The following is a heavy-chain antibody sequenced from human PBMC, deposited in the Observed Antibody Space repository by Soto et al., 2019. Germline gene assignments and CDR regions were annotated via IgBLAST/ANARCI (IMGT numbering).Heavy chain of an antibody. Sequence: ASVKVSCKASGYTFTSYGISWVRQAPGQGLEWMGWISAYNGNTNYAQKLQGRVTMTTDTSTSTAYMELRSLRSDDTAVYYCARLTLFYYDSSGYYSPGPAAYGGKGPLVTVSS. CDR1: GYTFTSYG. CDR2: ISAYNGNT. V-gene: IGHV1-18*01. J-gene: IGHJ4*02. CDR3: ARLTLFYYDSSGYYSPGPAAY. D-gene: IGHD3-22*01.